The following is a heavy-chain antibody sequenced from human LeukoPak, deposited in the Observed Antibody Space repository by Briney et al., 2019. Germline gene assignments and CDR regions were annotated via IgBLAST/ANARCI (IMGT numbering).Heavy chain of an antibody. D-gene: IGHD4-17*01. CDR2: ISYDGSNK. CDR3: AKGVTTTVTTYFDY. CDR1: GFTFSSYG. J-gene: IGHJ4*02. V-gene: IGHV3-30*18. Sequence: GRSLRLSCAASGFTFSSYGMHWVRQAPGKGLEWVAAISYDGSNKYYADSVKGRFTISRDNSKNTLYLQMNSLRAEDTAVYYCAKGVTTTVTTYFDYWGQGTLVTVSS.